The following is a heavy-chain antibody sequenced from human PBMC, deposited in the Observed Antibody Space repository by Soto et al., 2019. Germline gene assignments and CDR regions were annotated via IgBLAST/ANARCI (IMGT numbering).Heavy chain of an antibody. CDR2: IYSGGST. Sequence: GGSLRLSCAASGCTVSSNYMSWVRQAPGKGLEWVSVIYSGGSTYYADSVKGRFTISRDNSKNTLYLQMNSLRAEDTAVYYCARADVLRFLEWPPMAAEYYFDYWGQGTLVTVSS. D-gene: IGHD3-3*01. J-gene: IGHJ4*02. CDR1: GCTVSSNY. V-gene: IGHV3-66*01. CDR3: ARADVLRFLEWPPMAAEYYFDY.